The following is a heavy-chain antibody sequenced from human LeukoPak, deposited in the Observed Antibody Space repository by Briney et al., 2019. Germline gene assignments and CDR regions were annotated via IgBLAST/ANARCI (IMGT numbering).Heavy chain of an antibody. CDR1: GFTVSSNY. V-gene: IGHV3-66*01. CDR3: ARESSVSIAAAGTLLGYGMDV. D-gene: IGHD6-13*01. CDR2: IYSGGST. J-gene: IGHJ6*02. Sequence: GGSLRLSCAASGFTVSSNYMSWVRQAPGKGLDWVSVIYSGGSTYYADSVKGRFTISRDNSKNTLYLQMNSLRAEDTAVYYCARESSVSIAAAGTLLGYGMDVWGQGTTVTVSS.